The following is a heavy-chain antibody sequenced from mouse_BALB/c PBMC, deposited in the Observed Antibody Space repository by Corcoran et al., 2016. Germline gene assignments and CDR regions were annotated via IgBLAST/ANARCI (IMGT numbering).Heavy chain of an antibody. J-gene: IGHJ3*01. CDR2: INPYNDGT. V-gene: IGHV1S136*01. CDR1: GYTFTSYV. CDR3: ATYGNYVWFAY. D-gene: IGHD2-1*01. Sequence: EVQLQQSGPALVKPGASVKMSCKASGYTFTSYVMHWVKQKPGQGLEWIGYINPYNDGTKYNEKFKGKATLTSDKSSSTAYMELSSLTSEDSAVYYCATYGNYVWFAYWGQGTLVTVSA.